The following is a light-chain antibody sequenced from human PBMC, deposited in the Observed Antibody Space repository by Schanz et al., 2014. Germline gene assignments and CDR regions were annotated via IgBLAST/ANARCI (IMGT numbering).Light chain of an antibody. Sequence: EIVLTQSPGTLSLSPGERATLSCRASQSVSSSYLAWYQQKPGQAPRLLIYGASSRATGIPARFSGSGSGTDFTLTISRLEPEDFATYYCQQYSSDPLTFGGGTKVEIK. CDR2: GAS. V-gene: IGKV3-20*01. CDR3: QQYSSDPLT. J-gene: IGKJ4*01. CDR1: QSVSSSY.